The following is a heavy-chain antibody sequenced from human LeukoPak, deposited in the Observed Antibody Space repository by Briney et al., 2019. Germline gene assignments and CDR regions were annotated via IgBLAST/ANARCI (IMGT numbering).Heavy chain of an antibody. CDR1: GFTFSSYA. CDR2: ISESGAIT. CDR3: ARAGLYNWNYEGTAYFDY. J-gene: IGHJ4*02. Sequence: GGSLRLSCAASGFTFSSYAMNWVRQAPGKGLKWVSGISESGAITHYADSVKGRFTISRDNSKTTVFLQMNSLRAEDTALYYCARAGLYNWNYEGTAYFDYWGQGTLVTVSS. D-gene: IGHD1-7*01. V-gene: IGHV3-23*01.